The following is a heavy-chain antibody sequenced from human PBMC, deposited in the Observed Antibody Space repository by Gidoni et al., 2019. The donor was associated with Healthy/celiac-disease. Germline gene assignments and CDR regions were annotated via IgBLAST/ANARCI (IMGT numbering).Heavy chain of an antibody. CDR1: GCTFDDYA. CDR3: AKDHRPEAVVGTFDI. V-gene: IGHV3-9*01. J-gene: IGHJ3*02. Sequence: EVQLVESGGGLVQPGRSLRPSCAAPGCTFDDYAMHWVRQAPGKGLEWVSGISWNSGIIGYADSVKGRFTISRDNAKNPLYLQMNSLRAEDTALYYCAKDHRPEAVVGTFDIWGQGTMVTVSS. D-gene: IGHD1-26*01. CDR2: ISWNSGII.